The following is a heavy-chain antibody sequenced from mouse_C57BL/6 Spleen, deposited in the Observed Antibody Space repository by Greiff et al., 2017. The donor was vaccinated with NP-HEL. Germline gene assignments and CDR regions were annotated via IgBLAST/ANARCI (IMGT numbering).Heavy chain of an antibody. D-gene: IGHD2-2*01. CDR2: IDPETGGT. Sequence: QVQLQQSGAELVRPGASVTLSCKASGYTFTDYEMHWVKQTPVHGLEWIGAIDPETGGTAYNQKFKGKAILTADKSSSTAYMELRSLTSEDSAVYYCTTMVTTRALAYWGQGTLVTVSA. J-gene: IGHJ3*01. CDR3: TTMVTTRALAY. CDR1: GYTFTDYE. V-gene: IGHV1-15*01.